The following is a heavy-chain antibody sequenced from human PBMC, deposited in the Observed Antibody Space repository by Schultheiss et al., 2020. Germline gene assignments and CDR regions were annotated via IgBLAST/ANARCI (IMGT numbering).Heavy chain of an antibody. Sequence: SETLSLTCAVYGGSFSGYYWSWIRQPPGKGLEWIGEINHSGSTYYNPSLKSRVTISVDTSKNQFSLKLSSVTAEDTAVYYCRCYSDFDYWGQGTLVTVSS. D-gene: IGHD2-21*01. J-gene: IGHJ4*02. CDR2: INHSGST. V-gene: IGHV4-34*01. CDR3: RCYSDFDY. CDR1: GGSFSGYY.